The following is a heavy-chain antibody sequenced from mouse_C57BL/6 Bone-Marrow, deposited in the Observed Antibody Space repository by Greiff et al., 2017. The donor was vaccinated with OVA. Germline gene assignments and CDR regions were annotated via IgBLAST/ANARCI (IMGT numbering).Heavy chain of an antibody. CDR2: IFPGSGST. CDR1: GYTFTDYY. V-gene: IGHV1-75*01. D-gene: IGHD1-1*01. J-gene: IGHJ2*01. Sequence: VQLQQSGPELVKPGASVKISCKASGYTFTDYYINWVKQRPGQGLEWIGWIFPGSGSTYYNEKFKGKATLTVDKSSSTAYMLLSSLTSEDSAVYFCARHYGSSYDYFDYWGQGTTLTVSS. CDR3: ARHYGSSYDYFDY.